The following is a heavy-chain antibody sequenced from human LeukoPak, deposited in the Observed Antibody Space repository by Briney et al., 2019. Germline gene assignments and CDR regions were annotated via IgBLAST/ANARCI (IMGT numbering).Heavy chain of an antibody. D-gene: IGHD3-10*01. V-gene: IGHV3-48*02. CDR1: GFTFSSYS. J-gene: IGHJ4*02. Sequence: GGSLRLSCAASGFTFSSYSMNWARQAPGKGLEWISYISSGSGTIYYADSVKGRFTISRDNAKNSLYLQMNSLRDEDTAVYYCARDYYYRIDCWGQGTLVTVSS. CDR2: ISSGSGTI. CDR3: ARDYYYRIDC.